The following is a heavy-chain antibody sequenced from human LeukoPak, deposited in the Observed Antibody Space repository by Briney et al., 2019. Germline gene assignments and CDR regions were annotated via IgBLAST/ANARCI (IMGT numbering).Heavy chain of an antibody. Sequence: ASVKVSCKASGYTFTGYFLHWVRRAPGQGFEWMGWINPNSGGTYYTQRFQGRVTMTRDTSISTAYMELSSLRSDDTAVYYCARDLGDFDWLSPCFDYWGQGTLVTVSS. V-gene: IGHV1-2*02. J-gene: IGHJ4*02. CDR1: GYTFTGYF. CDR3: ARDLGDFDWLSPCFDY. D-gene: IGHD3-9*01. CDR2: INPNSGGT.